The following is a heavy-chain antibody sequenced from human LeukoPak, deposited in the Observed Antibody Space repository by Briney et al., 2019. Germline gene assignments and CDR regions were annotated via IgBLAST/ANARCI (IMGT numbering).Heavy chain of an antibody. V-gene: IGHV3-23*01. CDR2: ISGSGGST. D-gene: IGHD1-26*01. CDR3: AKERYCGTIGVDFDY. CDR1: GLTFSSYA. J-gene: IGHJ4*02. Sequence: GGSLRLSCAASGLTFSSYAMSWVRQAPGKGLEWVSEISGSGGSTYYADSVKGRFTISRDNSKNTLYLQMNSLRAEDTAVYYCAKERYCGTIGVDFDYWGRGTLVTVSS.